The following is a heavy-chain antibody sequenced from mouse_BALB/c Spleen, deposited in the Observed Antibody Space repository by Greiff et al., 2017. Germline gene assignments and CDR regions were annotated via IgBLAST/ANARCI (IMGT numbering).Heavy chain of an antibody. Sequence: QVQLQQSGAELVRPGTSVKVSCKASGYAFTNYLIEWVKQRPGQGLEWIGVINPGSGGTNYNEKFKGKATLTADKSSSTAYMQLSSLTSDDSAVYFCAREAIYEAYWGQGTLVTVSA. V-gene: IGHV1-54*01. CDR2: INPGSGGT. CDR1: GYAFTNYL. CDR3: AREAIYEAY. J-gene: IGHJ3*01. D-gene: IGHD1-1*01.